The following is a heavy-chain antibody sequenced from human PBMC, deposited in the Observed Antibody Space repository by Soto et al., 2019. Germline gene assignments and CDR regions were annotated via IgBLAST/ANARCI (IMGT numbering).Heavy chain of an antibody. CDR3: ARAKVPFDC. J-gene: IGHJ4*02. CDR2: INPSGGST. Sequence: QVQLVQSGAEVKKPGASVKVSCKASGYTFTSYYMHWVRQAPGQGLEWMGMINPSGGSTSYAQKFLGRVNVTRETSTSTVYMELSSLGSEDTAVYYGARAKVPFDCWGPGTLVTVSS. V-gene: IGHV1-46*03. CDR1: GYTFTSYY.